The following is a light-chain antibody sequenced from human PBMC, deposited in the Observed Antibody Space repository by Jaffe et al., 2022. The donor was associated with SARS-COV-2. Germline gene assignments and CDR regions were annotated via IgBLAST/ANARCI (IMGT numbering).Light chain of an antibody. J-gene: IGKJ1*01. CDR2: WAS. Sequence: DIVMTQSPDSLAVSLGERATINCKSSQSVLYSSNNKNYLAWYQQKPGQPPKLLIYWASTRESGVPDRFSGSGSGTDFTLTISSLQAEDVAVYYCQQYYSTLGVAFGQGTKVEIK. CDR1: QSVLYSSNNKNY. CDR3: QQYYSTLGVA. V-gene: IGKV4-1*01.